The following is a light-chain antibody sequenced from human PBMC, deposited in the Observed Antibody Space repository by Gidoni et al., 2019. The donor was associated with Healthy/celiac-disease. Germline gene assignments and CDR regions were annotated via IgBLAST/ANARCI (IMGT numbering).Light chain of an antibody. V-gene: IGLV2-23*02. CDR3: CSYAGSSTWV. J-gene: IGLJ3*02. CDR1: SSDVGSYNL. CDR2: EVS. Sequence: QSALTHPASVSGSPGQSITISCTGTSSDVGSYNLVSWYPQHPGKAPKLMIYEVSKRPSGVSNRFSGSKSGNTASLTISGLQAEDEADYYCCSYAGSSTWVFGGGTKLTVL.